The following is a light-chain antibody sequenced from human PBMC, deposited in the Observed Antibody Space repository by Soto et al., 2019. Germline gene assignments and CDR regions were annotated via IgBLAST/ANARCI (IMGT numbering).Light chain of an antibody. V-gene: IGLV2-8*01. CDR3: SSYAGSSHV. J-gene: IGLJ1*01. Sequence: QSVLTQPPSASGSPGQSVTISCTGTSSDVGGYNYVSWYQQHPGKAPKLIIYEVTKRPSGVPDRFSGSKSGSTASLTVSGLQADEEADYYCSSYAGSSHVFGTGNKVTVL. CDR1: SSDVGGYNY. CDR2: EVT.